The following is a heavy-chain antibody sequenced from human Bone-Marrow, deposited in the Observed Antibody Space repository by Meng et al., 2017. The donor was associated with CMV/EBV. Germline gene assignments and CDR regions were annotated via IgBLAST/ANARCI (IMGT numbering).Heavy chain of an antibody. Sequence: GGSLRLSCAASGLTFNVYWMHWVRQAPGKGLVWVSRVNGDGTSTNYADSVKGRFTISRDNAKNTLYLQMSSLRAEDTAVYYCARWGRYVVSSGYAYAMDVWGQGTTVTVSS. CDR1: GLTFNVYW. CDR3: ARWGRYVVSSGYAYAMDV. J-gene: IGHJ6*02. D-gene: IGHD3-3*01. V-gene: IGHV3-74*01. CDR2: VNGDGTST.